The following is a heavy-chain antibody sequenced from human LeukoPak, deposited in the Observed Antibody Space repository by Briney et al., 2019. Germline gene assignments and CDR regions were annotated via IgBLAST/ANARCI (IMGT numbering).Heavy chain of an antibody. J-gene: IGHJ3*02. V-gene: IGHV4-31*03. CDR3: ARDFRFGNLHFDI. CDR2: IYYSGST. Sequence: TLSLTCTVSGGSISSGGYYWSWIRQHPGKGLEWIGYIYYSGSTYYNPSLKSRVTISVDTSKNQFSLKLSSVTAADTAVYYCARDFRFGNLHFDIWGQGTMVTVSS. D-gene: IGHD3-3*01. CDR1: GGSISSGGYY.